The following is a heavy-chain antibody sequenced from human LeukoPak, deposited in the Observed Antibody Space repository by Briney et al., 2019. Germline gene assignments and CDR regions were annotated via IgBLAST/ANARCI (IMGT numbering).Heavy chain of an antibody. CDR3: VRDTFSPDAFDI. V-gene: IGHV3-21*01. D-gene: IGHD3-16*01. J-gene: IGHJ3*02. Sequence: GGSLRLSCAASGFTFSSYSMNWVRQAPGKGLEWVSSISTSSSYIYSADSVKGRFTISRDNVKNSLYLQMNSLRAEDTAVYYCVRDTFSPDAFDIWGQGTMVTVSS. CDR1: GFTFSSYS. CDR2: ISTSSSYI.